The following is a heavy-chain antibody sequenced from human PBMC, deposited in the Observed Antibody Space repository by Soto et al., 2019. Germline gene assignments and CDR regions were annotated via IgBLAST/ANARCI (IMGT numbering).Heavy chain of an antibody. Sequence: PGGSLRLSCPACGFIFSSYCLHWLRQATGKGLECVAVICYDGSNRHYADSVKGRFTLSRDNSKNMVYLQMNSLIVDGTAVYYFARDRSTVRDCCDFSGQGALITVSS. J-gene: IGHJ4*02. CDR3: ARDRSTVRDCCDF. V-gene: IGHV3-33*01. CDR1: GFIFSSYC. CDR2: ICYDGSNR. D-gene: IGHD4-4*01.